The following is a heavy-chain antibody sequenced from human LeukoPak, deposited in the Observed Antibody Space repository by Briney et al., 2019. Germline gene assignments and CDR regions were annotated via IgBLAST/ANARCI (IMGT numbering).Heavy chain of an antibody. CDR1: GYSFTSYW. D-gene: IGHD5-12*01. CDR2: IDPSDSYT. Sequence: GESLKISCKGSGYSFTSYWISWVRQMPGKGLEWRGRIDPSDSYTNYSPSFQGHVTISADKSINTAYLQWASLNASDTAMYYCSTARAFDSRSFDYWGQGSLVTVSS. CDR3: STARAFDSRSFDY. V-gene: IGHV5-10-1*01. J-gene: IGHJ4*02.